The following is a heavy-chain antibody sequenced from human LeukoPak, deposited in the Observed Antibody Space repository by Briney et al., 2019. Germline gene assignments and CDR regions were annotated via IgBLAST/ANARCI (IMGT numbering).Heavy chain of an antibody. CDR3: ARGVYIAAAQYGY. V-gene: IGHV4-59*01. D-gene: IGHD6-13*01. Sequence: SETLSLTCTVSGGSISNYYWSWIRQPPGKGLEWIGYIYYSGTTNYNPSLKSRVTISIDTSKNQFSLKLNSVTAADTAVYYCARGVYIAAAQYGYWGQGTLATVSS. CDR2: IYYSGTT. J-gene: IGHJ4*02. CDR1: GGSISNYY.